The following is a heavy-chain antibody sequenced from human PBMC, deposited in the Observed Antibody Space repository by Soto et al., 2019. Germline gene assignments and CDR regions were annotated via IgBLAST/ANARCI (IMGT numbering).Heavy chain of an antibody. Sequence: SETLSLTCTVSGGSISSYYWSWIRQPPGKGLEWIGYIYYSGSTNYNPSLKSRVTISVDTSKNQFSLKLSSVTAADTAVYYCARAGYSSSWYDYWGQGTLVTVSS. V-gene: IGHV4-59*01. CDR1: GGSISSYY. CDR3: ARAGYSSSWYDY. J-gene: IGHJ4*02. D-gene: IGHD6-13*01. CDR2: IYYSGST.